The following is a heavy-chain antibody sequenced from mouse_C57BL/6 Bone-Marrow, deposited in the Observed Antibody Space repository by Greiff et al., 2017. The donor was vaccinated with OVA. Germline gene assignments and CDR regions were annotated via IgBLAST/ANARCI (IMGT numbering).Heavy chain of an antibody. J-gene: IGHJ4*01. Sequence: EVQRVESGGGLVQPGGSLKLSCAASGFTFSDYYMYWVRQTPEKRLEWVAYISNGGGSTYYPDTVKGRFTISRDNAKNTLYLQMSRLKSEDTAMYYCARRSPYYAMDYWGQGTSVTVSS. CDR3: ARRSPYYAMDY. CDR1: GFTFSDYY. CDR2: ISNGGGST. V-gene: IGHV5-12*01. D-gene: IGHD6-1*01.